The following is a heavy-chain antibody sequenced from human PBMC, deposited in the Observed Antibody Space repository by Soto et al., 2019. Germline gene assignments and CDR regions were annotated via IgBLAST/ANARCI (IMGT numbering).Heavy chain of an antibody. D-gene: IGHD3-3*01. CDR1: GGSFSGYY. CDR3: ASRFHLPYYDFWSGYYYGMDV. J-gene: IGHJ6*02. CDR2: INHSGST. Sequence: SETLSLTCAVYGGSFSGYYWSWIRQPPGKGLEWIGEINHSGSTNYNPSLKSRVTISVDTSKNQFSLKLSSVTAADTAVYYCASRFHLPYYDFWSGYYYGMDVWGQGTTVTVSS. V-gene: IGHV4-34*01.